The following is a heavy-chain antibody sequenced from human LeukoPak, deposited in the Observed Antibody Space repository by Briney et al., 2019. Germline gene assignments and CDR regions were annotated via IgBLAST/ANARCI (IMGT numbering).Heavy chain of an antibody. CDR3: ARAYCGGDCYFPSYFDY. Sequence: GGSLRLSCAASGFTVSSNYMSWVRRAPGKGLEWVSVIYSGGSTYYADSVKGRFTISRDNSKNTLYLQMNSLRAEDTAVYYCARAYCGGDCYFPSYFDYWGQGTLVTVSS. D-gene: IGHD2-21*02. CDR2: IYSGGST. CDR1: GFTVSSNY. V-gene: IGHV3-66*01. J-gene: IGHJ4*02.